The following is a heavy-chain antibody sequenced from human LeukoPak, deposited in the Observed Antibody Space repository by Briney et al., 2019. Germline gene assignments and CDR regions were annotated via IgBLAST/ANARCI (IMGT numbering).Heavy chain of an antibody. Sequence: GGSLRLSCAASGFTFSSYSMNWVRQAPGKGLEWVSYISSSSSTIYYADSVKGRFTVSRDNAKNSLFLQMNSLRAEDTAQYYCARSSGSYFSDSPDDYWGQGTLVTVSS. CDR1: GFTFSSYS. J-gene: IGHJ4*02. D-gene: IGHD1-26*01. CDR2: ISSSSSTI. CDR3: ARSSGSYFSDSPDDY. V-gene: IGHV3-48*04.